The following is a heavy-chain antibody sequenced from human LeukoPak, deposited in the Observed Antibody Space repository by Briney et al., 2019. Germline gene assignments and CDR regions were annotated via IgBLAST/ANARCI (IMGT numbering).Heavy chain of an antibody. CDR1: GFTFDDYA. Sequence: PGRSLRLSCAASGFTFDDYAMHWVRQAPGKGLEWVSGISWNSGSIGYADSVKGRSTISRDNAKNSLYLQMNSLRAEDTALYYCAKSNGHYYGSGTLSGFFDYWGQGTLVTVSS. J-gene: IGHJ4*02. CDR2: ISWNSGSI. CDR3: AKSNGHYYGSGTLSGFFDY. V-gene: IGHV3-9*01. D-gene: IGHD3-10*01.